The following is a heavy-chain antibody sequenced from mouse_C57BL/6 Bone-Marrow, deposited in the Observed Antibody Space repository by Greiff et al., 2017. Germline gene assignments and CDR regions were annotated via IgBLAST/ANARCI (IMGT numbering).Heavy chain of an antibody. V-gene: IGHV7-3*01. D-gene: IGHD2-5*01. Sequence: EVKLVESGGGLVQPGGSLSLSCAASGFTFTDYYMSWVRQPPGKALEWLGFIRNKANGYTTESSASVKGRFTISRDNSQSILYLQMNALRAEDSATYYCARYTYSNYVDYAMDYWGQGSSVTVSS. J-gene: IGHJ4*01. CDR1: GFTFTDYY. CDR2: IRNKANGYTT. CDR3: ARYTYSNYVDYAMDY.